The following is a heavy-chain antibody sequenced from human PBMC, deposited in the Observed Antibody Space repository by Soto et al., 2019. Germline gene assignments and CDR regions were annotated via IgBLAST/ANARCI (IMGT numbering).Heavy chain of an antibody. CDR1: GFTFSSYA. Sequence: EVQLLESGGGLVQPGGSLRLSCAASGFTFSSYAMSWVRQAPGKGLEWVSAISGSGGSTYYADSVKGRFTISRDNSKNTLYLQMNSLRAEDTAVYYCAKDPGAYYYDSSGYSDYWGQGTLVTVSS. CDR3: AKDPGAYYYDSSGYSDY. V-gene: IGHV3-23*01. D-gene: IGHD3-22*01. CDR2: ISGSGGST. J-gene: IGHJ4*02.